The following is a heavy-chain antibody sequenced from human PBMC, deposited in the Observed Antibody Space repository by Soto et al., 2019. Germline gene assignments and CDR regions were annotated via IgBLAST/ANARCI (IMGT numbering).Heavy chain of an antibody. CDR3: ARGLDSYDSSGYYFAAPDY. CDR1: GFTFSSYA. CDR2: ISYDGSNK. J-gene: IGHJ4*02. D-gene: IGHD3-22*01. V-gene: IGHV3-30-3*01. Sequence: GGSLRLSCAASGFTFSSYAMHWVRQAPGKGLEWVAVISYDGSNKYYADSVKGRFTISRDNSKNTLYLQMNSLRAEDTAVYYCARGLDSYDSSGYYFAAPDYWGQGTLVTVSS.